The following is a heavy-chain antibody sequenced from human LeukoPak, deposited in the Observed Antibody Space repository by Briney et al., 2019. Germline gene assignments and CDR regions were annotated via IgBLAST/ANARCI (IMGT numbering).Heavy chain of an antibody. Sequence: GTLRLSCAASGFTFSSYEMNWVRQAPGKGLEWVSYISSSGSTIYYADSVKGRFTISRDNAKNSLYLQMNSLRAEDTAVYYCARSLYYYDSSGYDYWGQGTLVTVSS. CDR2: ISSSGSTI. V-gene: IGHV3-48*03. CDR1: GFTFSSYE. J-gene: IGHJ4*02. CDR3: ARSLYYYDSSGYDY. D-gene: IGHD3-22*01.